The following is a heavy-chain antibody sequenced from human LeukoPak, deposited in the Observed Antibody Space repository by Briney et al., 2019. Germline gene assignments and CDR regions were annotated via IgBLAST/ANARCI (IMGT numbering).Heavy chain of an antibody. D-gene: IGHD7-27*01. V-gene: IGHV3-48*04. J-gene: IGHJ4*02. Sequence: GGSLRLSCAASGFTFSSYWMSWVRQTPGKGLEWVSFISNSGGIVYYADSVKGRFTISRDNAKNSLYLQMNSLRAEDTAVYYCGRGHWGLDYWGQGTLVTVS. CDR2: ISNSGGIV. CDR3: GRGHWGLDY. CDR1: GFTFSSYW.